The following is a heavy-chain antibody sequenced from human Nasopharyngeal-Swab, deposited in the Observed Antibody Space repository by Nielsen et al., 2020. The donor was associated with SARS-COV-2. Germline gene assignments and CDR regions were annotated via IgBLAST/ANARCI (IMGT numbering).Heavy chain of an antibody. CDR3: ATGGDVNYFDY. D-gene: IGHD3-10*01. CDR2: ISYDGSDI. J-gene: IGHJ4*02. Sequence: GRSLRLSCAASGFTFSSYAMDWIRQAPGRGLEWVAIISYDGSDIFYADSVKGRFTISRDNSKNTLYLQMNSLRAEDTAVYFCATGGDVNYFDYWGQGTLVTVSS. CDR1: GFTFSSYA. V-gene: IGHV3-30*03.